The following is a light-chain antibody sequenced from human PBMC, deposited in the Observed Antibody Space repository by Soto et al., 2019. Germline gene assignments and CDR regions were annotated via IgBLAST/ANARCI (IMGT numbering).Light chain of an antibody. Sequence: DIQMTQSPSSLSASVGDRVSITFRASQDIERWLAWYQQKPGEAPKVLIYAASSLQSGVPSRFSGSGSGTDFSLTISSLQPEDFATYYCKQSKSFPLTFGGGTKVDIK. J-gene: IGKJ4*01. V-gene: IGKV1-12*01. CDR2: AAS. CDR1: QDIERW. CDR3: KQSKSFPLT.